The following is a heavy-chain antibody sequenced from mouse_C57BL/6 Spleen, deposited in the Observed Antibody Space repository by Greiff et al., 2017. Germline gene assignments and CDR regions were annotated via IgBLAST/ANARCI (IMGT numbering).Heavy chain of an antibody. V-gene: IGHV1-72*01. CDR3: ARSQYGYGGAWFAY. Sequence: QVQLQQPGAELVKPGASVKLSCKASGYTFTSYWMHWVKQRPGRGLEWIGRIDPNSGGTKYNEKFKSKATLTVDKPSSTAYMQLSSLTSEDSAVYDCARSQYGYGGAWFAYWGQGTLVTVSA. D-gene: IGHD2-2*01. CDR1: GYTFTSYW. CDR2: IDPNSGGT. J-gene: IGHJ3*01.